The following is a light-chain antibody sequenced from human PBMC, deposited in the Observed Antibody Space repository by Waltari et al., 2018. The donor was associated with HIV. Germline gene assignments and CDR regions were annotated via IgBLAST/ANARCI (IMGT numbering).Light chain of an antibody. CDR3: QQYNVYPWT. Sequence: DIEMTQSLSTLSASVGEPVTITCRTSENIGNWLAWYQMKPGKAPDLLIYRACTLKSGVPSRFSGRGSGTEFALTVRGLQPDDFGTFFCQQYNVYPWTFGQGTRVDLK. CDR2: RAC. V-gene: IGKV1-5*03. J-gene: IGKJ1*01. CDR1: ENIGNW.